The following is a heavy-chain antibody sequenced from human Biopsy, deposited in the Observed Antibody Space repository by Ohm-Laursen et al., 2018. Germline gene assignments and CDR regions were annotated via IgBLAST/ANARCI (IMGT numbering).Heavy chain of an antibody. V-gene: IGHV3-48*04. CDR3: AKGLYDTSGYYISVFDY. J-gene: IGHJ4*02. CDR1: GFTFSSYS. CDR2: ISSGSSPI. D-gene: IGHD3-22*01. Sequence: SLRLSCAASGFTFSSYSMNWVRQAPGKGLEWVSFISSGSSPIYYADSVKGRFTISRDNAKNSLYLQMNSLRPEDTALYYCAKGLYDTSGYYISVFDYWGQGTLVTVSS.